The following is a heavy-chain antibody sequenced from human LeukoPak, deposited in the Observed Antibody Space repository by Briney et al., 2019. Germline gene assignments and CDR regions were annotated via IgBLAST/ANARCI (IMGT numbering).Heavy chain of an antibody. CDR3: ARIYYDSSGYRLFDY. D-gene: IGHD3-22*01. Sequence: GGSLRLSCVASGFTFSNYWMSWVRQAPGKGLEWVANIKEEGSGKYYVDSVKGRFTISRDNAKISLYLQMNSLRAEDTAVYYCARIYYDSSGYRLFDYWGQGTLVTVSS. J-gene: IGHJ4*02. V-gene: IGHV3-7*02. CDR1: GFTFSNYW. CDR2: IKEEGSGK.